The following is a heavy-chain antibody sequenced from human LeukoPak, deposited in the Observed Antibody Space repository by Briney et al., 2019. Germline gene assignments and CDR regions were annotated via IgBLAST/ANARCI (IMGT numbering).Heavy chain of an antibody. V-gene: IGHV3-74*01. CDR2: INSDGSST. J-gene: IGHJ4*02. CDR1: GFTFSSYW. D-gene: IGHD6-6*01. CDR3: ARPLSGYSSSLGY. Sequence: GGSLRLSCAASGFTFSSYWMHWVRQAPAKGLVWVSRINSDGSSTTYADSVKGRFTISRDNAKNTLYLQMNSLRAEDTAVYYCARPLSGYSSSLGYWGQGTLVTVSS.